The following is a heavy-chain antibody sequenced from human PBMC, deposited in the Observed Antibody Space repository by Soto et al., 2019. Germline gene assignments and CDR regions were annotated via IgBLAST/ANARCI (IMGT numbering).Heavy chain of an antibody. CDR1: GGTFSSYA. J-gene: IGHJ6*02. Sequence: QVQLVQSGAEVKKPGSSVKVSCKASGGTFSSYAISWVRQAPGQGLEWMGGIIPIFGTANYAQKFQGRVTITADESTSTAYMELSSLRSEDTAVYYCARVSGIAAAGDYDYGMDVWGQGTTVTVSS. V-gene: IGHV1-69*01. CDR2: IIPIFGTA. D-gene: IGHD6-13*01. CDR3: ARVSGIAAAGDYDYGMDV.